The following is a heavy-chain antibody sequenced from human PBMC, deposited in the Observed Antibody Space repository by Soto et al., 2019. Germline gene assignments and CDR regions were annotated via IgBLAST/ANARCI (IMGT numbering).Heavy chain of an antibody. CDR1: GFTFSSYA. V-gene: IGHV3-23*01. Sequence: EVQLLESGGGLVQPGGSLRLSCAASGFTFSSYAMSWVRQAPGKGLEWVSAISGSGASTYYANSVKGRFTISRDNSKNTLYLQMNSLRGEDTAVYDCAKVLGSSGWVYWYFDLWGRGTLVTVSS. CDR2: ISGSGAST. J-gene: IGHJ2*01. CDR3: AKVLGSSGWVYWYFDL. D-gene: IGHD6-19*01.